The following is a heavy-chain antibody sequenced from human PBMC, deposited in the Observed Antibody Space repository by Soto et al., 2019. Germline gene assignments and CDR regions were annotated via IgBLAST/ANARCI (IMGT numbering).Heavy chain of an antibody. CDR1: GYTFTSYG. CDR3: ARAQWELLGRYYYYYGMDV. V-gene: IGHV1-18*01. D-gene: IGHD1-26*01. J-gene: IGHJ6*02. Sequence: ASVKVSCKASGYTFTSYGISWVLQAPGQGLEWMGWISAYNGNTNYAQKLQGRVTMTTDTSTSTAYMELRSLRSADAAVYYCARAQWELLGRYYYYYGMDVWGQGTTVTVSS. CDR2: ISAYNGNT.